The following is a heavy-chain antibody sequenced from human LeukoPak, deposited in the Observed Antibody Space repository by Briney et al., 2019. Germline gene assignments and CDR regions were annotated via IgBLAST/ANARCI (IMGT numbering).Heavy chain of an antibody. CDR2: INYSGST. J-gene: IGHJ5*02. CDR3: ARQHGGYSYGSNWFDP. V-gene: IGHV4-59*08. CDR1: GGSISSYY. D-gene: IGHD5-18*01. Sequence: SETLSLTCTVSGGSISSYYWSWIRQPPGKGLEWIGYINYSGSTNYNPSLKSRVTISVDTSKNQFSLKLSSVTAADTAVYYCARQHGGYSYGSNWFDPWGQGTLVTVSS.